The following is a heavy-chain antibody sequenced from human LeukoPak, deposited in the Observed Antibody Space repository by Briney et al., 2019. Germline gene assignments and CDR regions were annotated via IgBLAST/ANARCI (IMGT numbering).Heavy chain of an antibody. CDR3: AKAASSSWPSYYYGMDV. V-gene: IGHV3-53*01. J-gene: IGHJ6*02. D-gene: IGHD6-13*01. CDR2: IYSGGST. CDR1: GFTVSSNY. Sequence: GGSLRLSCAASGFTVSSNYMRWVRQAPGKGLEWVSLIYSGGSTYYADSVKGRFTISRDNSKNTLYLQMNSLRVDDTAVYYCAKAASSSWPSYYYGMDVWGQGTTVTVSS.